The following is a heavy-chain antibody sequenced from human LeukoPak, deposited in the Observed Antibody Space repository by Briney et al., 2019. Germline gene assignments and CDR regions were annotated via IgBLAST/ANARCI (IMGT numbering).Heavy chain of an antibody. D-gene: IGHD1-26*01. Sequence: SGGSLRLSCAASGFTFSNAWMSWVRQAPGKGLEWVGRIKSKTDGGTTDYVAPVKGRFTISRDDSKNTLYLQMNSLKTEDTAVYYCTTGGGVGARPYWGQGTLVTVSS. CDR3: TTGGGVGARPY. V-gene: IGHV3-15*01. J-gene: IGHJ4*02. CDR1: GFTFSNAW. CDR2: IKSKTDGGTT.